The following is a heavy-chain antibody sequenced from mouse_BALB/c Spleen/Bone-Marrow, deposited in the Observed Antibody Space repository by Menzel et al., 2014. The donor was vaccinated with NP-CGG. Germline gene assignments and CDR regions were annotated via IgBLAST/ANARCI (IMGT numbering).Heavy chain of an antibody. D-gene: IGHD1-2*01. CDR3: ARHACYGLYYFDY. Sequence: EVQVVESGGGLVKPGGSLKLSCAASGFVFSTYDMSWVRQTPGKRLVWVATTISSGGTYTYYPDSVKGRVTSARDNARNTLYLQMSSLRSEDAALYYCARHACYGLYYFDYWGQGTTLTVSS. CDR1: GFVFSTYD. CDR2: ISSGGTYT. J-gene: IGHJ2*01. V-gene: IGHV5-9*02.